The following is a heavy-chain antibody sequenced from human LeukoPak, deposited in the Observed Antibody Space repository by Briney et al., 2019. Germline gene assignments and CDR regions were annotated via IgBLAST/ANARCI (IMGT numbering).Heavy chain of an antibody. CDR3: ARADTSGTSPSDAFDI. J-gene: IGHJ3*02. D-gene: IGHD3-10*01. V-gene: IGHV4/OR15-8*01. CDR2: IYHDETT. Sequence: SETLSLTCIASGGSIRSGTWWNWVRQPPGKGLEWIGEIYHDETTNYSPSLKSRVTISVDKSKNHFSLKLSAVTAADTAVYYCARADTSGTSPSDAFDIWGQGTMVTVSS. CDR1: GGSIRSGTW.